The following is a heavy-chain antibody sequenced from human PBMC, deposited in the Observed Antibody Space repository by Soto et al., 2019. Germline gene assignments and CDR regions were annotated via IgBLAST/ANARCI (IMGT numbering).Heavy chain of an antibody. Sequence: EVQLLESGGGLIQPGGSLRLSCAASGFTISSYGMSWVRQAPGKGLEWVSAISADGSNTYYADSVRGRFTGSRDNSKYALYLQMSSLRAQETGVYYCVGGYSYGGGARETLVTVSS. CDR3: VGGYSYGG. CDR1: GFTISSYG. V-gene: IGHV3-23*01. CDR2: ISADGSNT. J-gene: IGHJ4*02. D-gene: IGHD5-12*01.